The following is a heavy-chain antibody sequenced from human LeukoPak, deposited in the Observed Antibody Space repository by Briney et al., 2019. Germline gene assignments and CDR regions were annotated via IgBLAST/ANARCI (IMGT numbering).Heavy chain of an antibody. CDR2: ISGNGVNT. J-gene: IGHJ4*01. CDR3: AKKSPYRGRDY. Sequence: PGGSLRLSCAASGFTFSNYAMSWVRQAPGKGRKWVSAISGNGVNTYYADSVKGRFTISRDNSKNKLYLQVNSLTFEDTAVYYCAKKSPYRGRDYWGHGTLVTVSS. V-gene: IGHV3-23*01. D-gene: IGHD5-12*01. CDR1: GFTFSNYA.